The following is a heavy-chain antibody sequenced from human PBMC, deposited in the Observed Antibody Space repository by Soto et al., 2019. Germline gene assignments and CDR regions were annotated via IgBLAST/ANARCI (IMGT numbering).Heavy chain of an antibody. CDR1: GYSFTSYW. J-gene: IGHJ1*01. CDR2: IYPGDSDT. Sequence: PGESLKISCKGSGYSFTSYWIGWVRQMPGKGLEWMGIIYPGDSDTRYSPSFQGQVTISADKSISTAYLQWSSLKASDTAMYYCSRISTYYYDSSGYTQKEYFQHWGQGTLVTVSS. CDR3: SRISTYYYDSSGYTQKEYFQH. D-gene: IGHD3-22*01. V-gene: IGHV5-51*01.